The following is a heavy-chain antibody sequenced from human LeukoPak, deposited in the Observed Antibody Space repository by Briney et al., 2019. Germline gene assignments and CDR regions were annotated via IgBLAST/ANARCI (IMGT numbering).Heavy chain of an antibody. J-gene: IGHJ3*02. Sequence: ASVKVSCKASGYTFTSYHMHWVRQAPGQGLEWMGINNPSGGTTNYAQKFRGRVTMTTDTSTSTAYMELRSLRSDDTAVYYCARGAHYYDSSGYYYSPDAFDIWGQGTMVTVSS. CDR2: NNPSGGTT. D-gene: IGHD3-22*01. CDR3: ARGAHYYDSSGYYYSPDAFDI. CDR1: GYTFTSYH. V-gene: IGHV1-46*01.